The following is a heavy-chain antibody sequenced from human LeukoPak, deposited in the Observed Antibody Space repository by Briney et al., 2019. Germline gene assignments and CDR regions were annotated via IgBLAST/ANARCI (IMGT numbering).Heavy chain of an antibody. Sequence: GGSLRLSCAASGFTFSSYAMSWVRQAPGKGLEWVSAISGSGGSTYYADSVKGRLTISRDNSKNTLYLQMNSLRAEDTAVYYCAKRKGYSYSYDNYFDYWGQGTLVTVSS. D-gene: IGHD5-18*01. V-gene: IGHV3-23*01. CDR3: AKRKGYSYSYDNYFDY. J-gene: IGHJ4*02. CDR1: GFTFSSYA. CDR2: ISGSGGST.